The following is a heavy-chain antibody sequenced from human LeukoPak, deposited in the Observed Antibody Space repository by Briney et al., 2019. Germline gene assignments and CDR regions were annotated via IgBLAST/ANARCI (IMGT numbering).Heavy chain of an antibody. CDR1: GFTFSSYA. Sequence: GGSLRLSCAASGFTFSSYAMHWVRQAPGKGLEWVAVISYDGSNKYYADSVKGRFTISRDNSKNTLYLQMNSLRAEDTAVYYCARDRGMAAAGGTYYYYGMDVWGQGTTVTVSS. J-gene: IGHJ6*02. CDR3: ARDRGMAAAGGTYYYYGMDV. V-gene: IGHV3-30*04. CDR2: ISYDGSNK. D-gene: IGHD6-13*01.